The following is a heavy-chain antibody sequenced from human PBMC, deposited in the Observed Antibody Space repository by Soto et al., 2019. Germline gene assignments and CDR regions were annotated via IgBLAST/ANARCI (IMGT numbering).Heavy chain of an antibody. Sequence: EVQLVESGGGLVQPGGSLRLSCAASGFTFSSYSMNWVRQAPGKGLEWVSYISSSSSTIYYADSVKGRFTISRDNAKNSLYLQMNSLRAEDTAVYYCARDLRYCSSTSCYYYYYYGMDVWGQGTTVTVSS. CDR1: GFTFSSYS. CDR2: ISSSSSTI. D-gene: IGHD2-2*01. J-gene: IGHJ6*02. V-gene: IGHV3-48*01. CDR3: ARDLRYCSSTSCYYYYYYGMDV.